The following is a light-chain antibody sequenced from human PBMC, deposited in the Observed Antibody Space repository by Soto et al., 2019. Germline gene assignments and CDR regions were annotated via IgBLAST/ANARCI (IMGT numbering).Light chain of an antibody. CDR3: CSYAGSNNYV. CDR2: EVN. CDR1: GSDIGSYGY. V-gene: IGLV2-8*01. Sequence: QSALTQPPSASGSPGQSVTISCTGTGSDIGSYGYVSWYQQYPGRAPKLVIFEVNKRPSGVPDRFSGSKSGITASLTVSGLQAEDEADYYCCSYAGSNNYVFGTGTKLTVL. J-gene: IGLJ1*01.